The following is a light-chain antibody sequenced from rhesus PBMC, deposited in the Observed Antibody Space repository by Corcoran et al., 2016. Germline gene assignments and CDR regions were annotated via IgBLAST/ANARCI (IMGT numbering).Light chain of an antibody. CDR1: KGNSRA. CDR2: AAS. V-gene: IGKV1-28*03. CDR3: LQHNSSPLT. Sequence: DILMTQAPSSLSASVGDTVTTTCRPSKGNSRALNWFQQEPGKAHKLLIYAASNLATGVPSRFSGSGSGTDFTLTISSLQPEDFAFYYCLQHNSSPLTFGRGTKVELK. J-gene: IGKJ4*01.